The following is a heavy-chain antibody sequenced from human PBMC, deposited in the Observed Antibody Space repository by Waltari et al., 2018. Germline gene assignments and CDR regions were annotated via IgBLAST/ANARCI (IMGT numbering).Heavy chain of an antibody. CDR2: IKQDGSEK. D-gene: IGHD3-3*01. Sequence: EVQLLESGGGLVQPGGSLRLSCAASGFTFSSYLMSWVRQAPGKGLEWVANIKQDGSEKYYVDSVKGRFTISRDNAKSSLYLQMNSLRAEDTAVYYCTRGSFGVVTRFDYWGQGTLVTVSS. CDR3: TRGSFGVVTRFDY. V-gene: IGHV3-7*01. J-gene: IGHJ4*02. CDR1: GFTFSSYL.